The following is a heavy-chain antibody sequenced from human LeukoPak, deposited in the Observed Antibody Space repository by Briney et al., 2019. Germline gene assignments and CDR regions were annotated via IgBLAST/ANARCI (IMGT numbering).Heavy chain of an antibody. Sequence: ASVKVSCKASGYTFTGYYMHWVRQAPGQGLEWMGWINPNSGGTNYAQKFQGGVTMTRDTSISTAYMELSRLRSDDTAVYYCARLVPAAIAFDPWGQGTLVTVSS. V-gene: IGHV1-2*02. CDR1: GYTFTGYY. CDR3: ARLVPAAIAFDP. CDR2: INPNSGGT. J-gene: IGHJ5*02. D-gene: IGHD2-2*01.